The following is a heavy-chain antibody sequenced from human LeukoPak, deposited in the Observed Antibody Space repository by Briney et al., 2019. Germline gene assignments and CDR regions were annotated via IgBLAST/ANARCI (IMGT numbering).Heavy chain of an antibody. Sequence: PSETLSLTCTVSGGSISSSSYYWGWIRQPPGKGLEWIGSIYYSGSTYYNPSLKSRVTISVDTSKNQFSLKLSSVTAADTAVYYCARRGVLYSGYDYRADYWGQGTLVTVSS. CDR1: GGSISSSSYY. CDR2: IYYSGST. D-gene: IGHD5-12*01. J-gene: IGHJ4*02. CDR3: ARRGVLYSGYDYRADY. V-gene: IGHV4-39*01.